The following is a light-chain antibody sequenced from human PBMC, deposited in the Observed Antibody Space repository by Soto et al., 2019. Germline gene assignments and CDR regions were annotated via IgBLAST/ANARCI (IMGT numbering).Light chain of an antibody. CDR2: GAS. J-gene: IGKJ4*01. CDR1: QSVSSSY. Sequence: EIGLTQAPGTLSLFSGGRATPSCRARQSVSSSYLAWYQQKPGQAPRLLIYGASSRATGIPDRFSGSGSGTDFTLTISRLEPEDFAVYYCQQFSSYPLTFGGGTKVDIK. CDR3: QQFSSYPLT. V-gene: IGKV3-20*01.